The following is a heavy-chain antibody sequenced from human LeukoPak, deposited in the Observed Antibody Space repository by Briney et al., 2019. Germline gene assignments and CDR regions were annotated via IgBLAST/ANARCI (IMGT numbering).Heavy chain of an antibody. V-gene: IGHV1-69*13. Sequence: SVKVSCKASGGTFSSCAISWVRQAPGQGLEWMGGIIPIFGTANYAQKFQGRVTITADESTSTAYMELSSLRSEDMAVYYCARDGDPYCGGDCYSNFDYWGQGTLVTVSS. D-gene: IGHD2-21*02. CDR1: GGTFSSCA. J-gene: IGHJ4*02. CDR2: IIPIFGTA. CDR3: ARDGDPYCGGDCYSNFDY.